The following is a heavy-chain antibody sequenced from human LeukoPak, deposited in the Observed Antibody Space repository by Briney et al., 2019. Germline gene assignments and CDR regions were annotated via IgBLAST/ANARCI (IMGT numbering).Heavy chain of an antibody. J-gene: IGHJ4*02. CDR2: ISSSSSTI. CDR3: ARGGPYYYDSSGSFHY. D-gene: IGHD3-22*01. CDR1: GFTFSSYS. V-gene: IGHV3-48*02. Sequence: PGGSLRLSCAASGFTFSSYSMNWVRQAPGKGLEWVSYISSSSSTIYYADSVKGRFTISRDNAKNSLYLQMSSLRDEDTAVYYCARGGPYYYDSSGSFHYWGQGILVTVSS.